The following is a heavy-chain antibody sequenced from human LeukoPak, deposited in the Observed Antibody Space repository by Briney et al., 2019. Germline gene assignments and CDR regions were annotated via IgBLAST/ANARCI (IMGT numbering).Heavy chain of an antibody. Sequence: PGGSLRLSCAASGFTFTKYSMNWVRQASGKGLEWVSYISITSTTIHYADSVKGRFTISRDNSKNTLYLQMNSLRAEDTAVYYCAKDQRLAAAARDAFDIWGQGTMVTVSS. CDR3: AKDQRLAAAARDAFDI. V-gene: IGHV3-48*01. D-gene: IGHD6-13*01. CDR1: GFTFTKYS. CDR2: ISITSTTI. J-gene: IGHJ3*02.